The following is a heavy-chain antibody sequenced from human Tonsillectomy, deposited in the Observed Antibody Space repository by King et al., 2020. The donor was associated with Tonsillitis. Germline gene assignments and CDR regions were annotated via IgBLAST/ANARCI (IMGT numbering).Heavy chain of an antibody. Sequence: VQLQQWGAGLLKPSETLSLTCAVYGGSFSGYYWSWIRQPPGKGLEWIGEINHSGSTNYNPSLKSRVTITVNTSENQFSLKLSSVTAADTAVYYCASSFRSSSWNYWGQGTLVTVSS. CDR2: INHSGST. V-gene: IGHV4-34*01. J-gene: IGHJ4*02. CDR1: GGSFSGYY. D-gene: IGHD6-13*01. CDR3: ASSFRSSSWNY.